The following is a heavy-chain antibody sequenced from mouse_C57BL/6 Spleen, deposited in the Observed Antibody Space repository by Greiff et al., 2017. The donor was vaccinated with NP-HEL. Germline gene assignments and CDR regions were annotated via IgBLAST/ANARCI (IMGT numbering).Heavy chain of an antibody. D-gene: IGHD4-1*01. CDR3: VRQGELGLDY. CDR2: IRSKSNNYAT. V-gene: IGHV10-1*01. Sequence: EVKLMESGGGLVQPKGSLKLSCAASGFSFNTYAMNWVRQAPGKGLEWVARIRSKSNNYATYYADSVKDRFTISRDDSESMLYLQMNNLKTEDTAMYYCVRQGELGLDYWGQGTSVTVSS. J-gene: IGHJ4*01. CDR1: GFSFNTYA.